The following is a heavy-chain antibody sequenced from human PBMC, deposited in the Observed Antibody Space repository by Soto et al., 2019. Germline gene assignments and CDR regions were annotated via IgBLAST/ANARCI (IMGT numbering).Heavy chain of an antibody. D-gene: IGHD6-19*01. CDR2: INAGNGNT. J-gene: IGHJ2*01. V-gene: IGHV1-3*01. CDR1: GYTFSNYG. CDR3: SKTGYSRGRYPWYFDL. Sequence: QVQLVQSGAEVKKPGASVKVSCKASGYTFSNYGIHWVRQAPGQRLEWMGWINAGNGNTKYSQKFQDRVTITRHTIATTADMELSSLRSEDTGVFYWSKTGYSRGRYPWYFDLRGRGNLVPVSS.